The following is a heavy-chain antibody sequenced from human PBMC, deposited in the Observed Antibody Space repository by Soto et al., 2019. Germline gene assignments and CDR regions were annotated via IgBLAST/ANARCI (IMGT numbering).Heavy chain of an antibody. CDR2: INSNTGHT. D-gene: IGHD6-13*01. CDR1: GYTFTAHY. V-gene: IGHV1-2*02. CDR3: ARETLVSAKKFDL. J-gene: IGHJ3*01. Sequence: ASVKVSCKASGYTFTAHYMHWVRQAPGQGLEWMGWINSNTGHTGYAQKFQGGVTLTRDTSISTAYMELSSLTSGDTAVYYCARETLVSAKKFDLWGQGTMVTVSS.